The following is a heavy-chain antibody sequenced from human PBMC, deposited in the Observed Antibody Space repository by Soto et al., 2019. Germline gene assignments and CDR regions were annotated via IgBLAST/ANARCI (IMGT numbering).Heavy chain of an antibody. CDR2: ISYDGSNK. CDR3: AKGALGSVSYGYFYWFDP. J-gene: IGHJ5*02. V-gene: IGHV3-30*18. D-gene: IGHD5-18*01. Sequence: QVQLVESGGGVVQPGRSLRLSCAASGFTFSSYGMHWVRQAPGKGLEWVAVISYDGSNKYYADSVKGRFTISRDNSKNTLYLQMNSLRAEDTAVYYCAKGALGSVSYGYFYWFDPWGQGTLVTVSS. CDR1: GFTFSSYG.